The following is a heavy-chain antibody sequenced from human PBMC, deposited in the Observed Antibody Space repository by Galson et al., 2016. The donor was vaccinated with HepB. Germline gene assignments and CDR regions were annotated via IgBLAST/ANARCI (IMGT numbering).Heavy chain of an antibody. D-gene: IGHD3-3*01. J-gene: IGHJ6*03. CDR1: GFTFSNYG. V-gene: IGHV3-23*01. CDR2: ISGSAGST. CDR3: AKEVTIFGVVYYMDV. Sequence: LRLSCAASGFTFSNYGMHWVRQAPEKGLEWVSGISGSAGSTYYADSVKGRFTISRDNSKNTLYLHMNSLRAEDTAIYYCAKEVTIFGVVYYMDVWGQGTTVTVSS.